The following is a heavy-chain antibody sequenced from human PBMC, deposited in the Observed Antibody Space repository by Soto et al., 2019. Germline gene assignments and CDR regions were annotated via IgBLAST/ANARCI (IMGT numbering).Heavy chain of an antibody. J-gene: IGHJ3*02. V-gene: IGHV3-30*18. CDR1: GFTFSSYG. CDR2: ISYDGSNK. D-gene: IGHD3-9*01. Sequence: GGSLRLSCAASGFTFSSYGMHWVRQAPGKGLEWVAVISYDGSNKYYADSVKGRFTISRDNSKNTLYLQMNSLRAEDTAVYYCAKGGYYDILTGYSQDAFDIWGQGTMVTVSS. CDR3: AKGGYYDILTGYSQDAFDI.